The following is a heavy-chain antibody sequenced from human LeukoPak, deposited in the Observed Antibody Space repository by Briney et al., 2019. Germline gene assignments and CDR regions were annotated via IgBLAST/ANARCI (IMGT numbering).Heavy chain of an antibody. J-gene: IGHJ4*02. D-gene: IGHD3-22*01. CDR1: GGSISSGGYY. Sequence: ETLPLTCTVSGGSISSGGYYWSWVRQAPGKGLEWVSAISGSGSSTYYADSVKGRFTISRDNSKNTLYLQMNSLRAEDTAVYYCAKHKPYDSSPYFDYWGQGTLVTVSS. V-gene: IGHV3-23*01. CDR3: AKHKPYDSSPYFDY. CDR2: ISGSGSST.